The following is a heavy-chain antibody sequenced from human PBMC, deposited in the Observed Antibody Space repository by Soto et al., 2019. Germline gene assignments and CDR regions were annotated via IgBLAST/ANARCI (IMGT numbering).Heavy chain of an antibody. CDR2: IYYSGTT. V-gene: IGHV4-61*01. J-gene: IGHJ4*02. Sequence: LSLTCAVSGDSVSNDNYYWSWIRQPPGKGLEWIGYIYYSGTTNYNSYLKSRLSLSVDMSKNQFSLKLASVTAADTAVYFCARSQRGRTAFTFDYWGQGALVTVS. CDR1: GDSVSNDNYY. D-gene: IGHD3-16*01. CDR3: ARSQRGRTAFTFDY.